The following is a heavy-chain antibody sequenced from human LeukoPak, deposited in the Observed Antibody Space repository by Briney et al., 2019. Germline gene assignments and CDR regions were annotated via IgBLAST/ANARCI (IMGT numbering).Heavy chain of an antibody. Sequence: GGSLRLSCAASGFTFSDYYMSWIRQAPGKGLEWVSYISSSGSTIYYADSVKGRFTISRDNAKNSLYLEMNSLRAEDTAVYYCARGDDFWSGYEFRWFDPWGQGTLVTVSS. CDR2: ISSSGSTI. CDR3: ARGDDFWSGYEFRWFDP. J-gene: IGHJ5*02. CDR1: GFTFSDYY. D-gene: IGHD3-3*01. V-gene: IGHV3-11*01.